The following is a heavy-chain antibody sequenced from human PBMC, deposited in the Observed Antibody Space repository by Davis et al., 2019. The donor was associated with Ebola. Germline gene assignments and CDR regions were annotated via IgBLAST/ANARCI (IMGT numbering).Heavy chain of an antibody. V-gene: IGHV1-2*06. J-gene: IGHJ6*04. Sequence: ASVKVSCKASGYTFTGYYMHWVRQAPGQGLEWMGRINPNGGGTVYAQKFQGRVTMTRDTSITTAYMDLTRLISDDTAVYYCARDREAAAAGYYGMDVWGKGTAVTVSS. CDR1: GYTFTGYY. D-gene: IGHD6-13*01. CDR2: INPNGGGT. CDR3: ARDREAAAAGYYGMDV.